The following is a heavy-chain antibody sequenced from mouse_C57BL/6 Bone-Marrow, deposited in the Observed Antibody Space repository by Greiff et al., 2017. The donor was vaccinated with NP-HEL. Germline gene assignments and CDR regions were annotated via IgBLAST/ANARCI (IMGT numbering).Heavy chain of an antibody. CDR2: INPNNGGT. CDR3: ARGGYYYGSRDY. J-gene: IGHJ2*01. V-gene: IGHV1-26*01. Sequence: VQLQQSGPELVKPGASVKISCKASGYTFTDYYMNWVKQSHGQSLEWIGDINPNNGGTSYNQKFKGKATLTVDKSSSTAYMELRSLTSEDSAVYYCARGGYYYGSRDYWGQGTTLTVSS. CDR1: GYTFTDYY. D-gene: IGHD1-1*01.